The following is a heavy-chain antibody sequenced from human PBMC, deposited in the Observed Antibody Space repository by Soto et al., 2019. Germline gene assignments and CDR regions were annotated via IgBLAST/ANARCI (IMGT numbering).Heavy chain of an antibody. D-gene: IGHD3-10*01. J-gene: IGHJ6*02. CDR1: GFTFNAYT. V-gene: IGHV3-23*01. CDR2: ITAGGENT. CDR3: AREWNYYGSGKKSQSYGMDV. Sequence: GGSLRLSCVASGFTFNAYTMGWVRQAPGRGLEWVSVITAGGENTYSADSVRGRFAISRDNSMNTVYLQMDSLRAEDTAVYFCAREWNYYGSGKKSQSYGMDVWGQGTTVTVSS.